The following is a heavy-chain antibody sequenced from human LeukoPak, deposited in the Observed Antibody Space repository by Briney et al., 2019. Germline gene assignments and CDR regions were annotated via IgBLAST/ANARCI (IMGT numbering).Heavy chain of an antibody. V-gene: IGHV3-21*01. CDR3: ARDGSTVTNYYFDY. Sequence: GGSLRLSCAASGFTFSSYSMNWVRQAPGKGLEWVSSISSSSSYIYYADSVKGRFTISRDNAKNSLYLQMNSLRAEDTAVYYCARDGSTVTNYYFDYWGQGTLVTVSS. D-gene: IGHD4-17*01. J-gene: IGHJ4*02. CDR1: GFTFSSYS. CDR2: ISSSSSYI.